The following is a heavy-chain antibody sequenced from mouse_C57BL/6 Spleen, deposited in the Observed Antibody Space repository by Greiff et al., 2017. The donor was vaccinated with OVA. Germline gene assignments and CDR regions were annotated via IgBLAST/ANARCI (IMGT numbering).Heavy chain of an antibody. D-gene: IGHD1-1*02. CDR1: GYTFTNYW. V-gene: IGHV1-63*01. J-gene: IGHJ1*03. CDR2: IYPGGGYT. Sequence: VQLQESGAELVRPGTSVKMSCKASGYTFTNYWIGWAKQRPGHGLEWIGDIYPGGGYTNYNEKFKGKATLTADKSSSTAYMQFSSLTSEDSAIYYCAREGGNYRYFDVWGTGTTVTVSS. CDR3: AREGGNYRYFDV.